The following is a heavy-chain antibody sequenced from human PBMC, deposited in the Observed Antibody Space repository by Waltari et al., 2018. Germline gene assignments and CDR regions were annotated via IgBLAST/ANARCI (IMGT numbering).Heavy chain of an antibody. CDR1: GGSFSGYY. CDR2: IKNSGST. J-gene: IGHJ5*02. V-gene: IGHV4-34*01. D-gene: IGHD3-3*01. Sequence: QVQLQQWGAGLLKPSETLSLTCAVYGGSFSGYYWSCIRQPPATGLEWIGEIKNSGSTTYNTSLMSRVTISVDASKNQFSQKLSSVTAADTTVYYWSGGFNDHHFGVVIMSWFDPWGQGTLVTVSS. CDR3: SGGFNDHHFGVVIMSWFDP.